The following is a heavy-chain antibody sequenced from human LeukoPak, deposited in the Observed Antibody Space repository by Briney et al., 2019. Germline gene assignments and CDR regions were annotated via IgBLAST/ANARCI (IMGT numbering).Heavy chain of an antibody. J-gene: IGHJ6*03. CDR2: IKQDGSEK. CDR3: ARFADYYYMDV. CDR1: GFTFSNYW. V-gene: IGHV3-7*01. Sequence: PGGSLRLSCAASGFTFSNYWMSWVRPAPGKGLEWVANIKQDGSEKYYVDSVKGRFTISRDNAKNSLYLQMNSLRAEDTAVYYCARFADYYYMDVWGKGTTVTVSS.